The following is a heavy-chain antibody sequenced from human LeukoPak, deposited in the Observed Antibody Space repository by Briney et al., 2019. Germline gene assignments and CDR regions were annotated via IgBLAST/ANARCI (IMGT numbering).Heavy chain of an antibody. CDR1: GGSISSHY. Sequence: SSETLSLTCTVSGGSISSHYWSWIRQPPGKGLEWIGYIYYSGSTNYNPSLKSRVTISVDTSKNQFSLKLSSVTAEDTAMYYCARNWFDPWGQGTLVTVSS. CDR3: ARNWFDP. V-gene: IGHV4-59*11. CDR2: IYYSGST. J-gene: IGHJ5*02.